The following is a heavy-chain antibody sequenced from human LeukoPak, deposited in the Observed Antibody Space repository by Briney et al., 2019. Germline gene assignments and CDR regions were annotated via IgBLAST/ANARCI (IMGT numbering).Heavy chain of an antibody. CDR3: ARDQFIAAAGTGAFDI. Sequence: PSETLSLTCTVSGGSISSYYWSWIRQPAGKGLEWIGRIYTSGSTNYNPSLKSRFTMSVDTSKNQFSLKLSSVTAADTAVYYCARDQFIAAAGTGAFDIWSQGTMVTVSS. CDR1: GGSISSYY. D-gene: IGHD6-13*01. CDR2: IYTSGST. V-gene: IGHV4-4*07. J-gene: IGHJ3*02.